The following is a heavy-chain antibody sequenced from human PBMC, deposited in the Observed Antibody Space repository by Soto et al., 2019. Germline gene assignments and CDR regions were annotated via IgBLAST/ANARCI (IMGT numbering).Heavy chain of an antibody. CDR1: GGSISSYY. Sequence: SETLSLTCTVSGGSISSYYWSWIRQPAGKXLEWIGRIYTSGSTNYNPSLKSRVTMSVDTSKNQFSLKLSSVTAADTAVYYCARDDCSGGSCYGSGRFDPWGQGTLVTVSS. CDR3: ARDDCSGGSCYGSGRFDP. CDR2: IYTSGST. D-gene: IGHD2-15*01. V-gene: IGHV4-4*07. J-gene: IGHJ5*02.